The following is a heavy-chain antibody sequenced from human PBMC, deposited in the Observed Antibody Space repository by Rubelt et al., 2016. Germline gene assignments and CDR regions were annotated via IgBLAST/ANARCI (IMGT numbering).Heavy chain of an antibody. J-gene: IGHJ5*02. CDR2: INHSGST. CDR3: ASVNHLDTAMVWS. CDR1: GGSFSGYY. Sequence: QVQLQQWGAGLLKPSETLSLTCAVYGGSFSGYYWSWIRQPPGKGLEWIEEINHSGSTNYNPSPKGGGTIAGDTARKQCSLKLSSVTAADTAVYYCASVNHLDTAMVWSWGQGTLVTVSS. D-gene: IGHD5-18*01. V-gene: IGHV4-34*01.